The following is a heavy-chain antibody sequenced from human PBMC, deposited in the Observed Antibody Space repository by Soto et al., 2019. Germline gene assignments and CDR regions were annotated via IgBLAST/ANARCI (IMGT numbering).Heavy chain of an antibody. CDR3: ARGGGVGVAGSAAFDM. CDR2: INPATGAA. Sequence: QLHLVQSGAVVKKPGASVTVACSASGYPVTDYYMHWVRQAPGRGLEWMGGINPATGAAKYTQTFLGRVSMPRATSESPVFIELSGLTSEDTGAFYCARGGGVGVAGSAAFDMWGQGTLVTVSS. J-gene: IGHJ3*02. CDR1: GYPVTDYY. D-gene: IGHD3-3*01. V-gene: IGHV1-2*02.